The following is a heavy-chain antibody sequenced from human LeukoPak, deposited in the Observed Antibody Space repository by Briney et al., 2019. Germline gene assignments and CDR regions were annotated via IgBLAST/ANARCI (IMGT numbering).Heavy chain of an antibody. Sequence: GESLKISCKGSGYSFTSYWIGWMRQMPGKCLEWMGIIYPGDSDTRYSPSFQGQVTISADKSISTAYLQWSSLKASDTAMYYCARLKDSSGYHTSIYYYYGMDVWGQGTTVTVSS. D-gene: IGHD3-22*01. CDR3: ARLKDSSGYHTSIYYYYGMDV. V-gene: IGHV5-51*01. J-gene: IGHJ6*02. CDR2: IYPGDSDT. CDR1: GYSFTSYW.